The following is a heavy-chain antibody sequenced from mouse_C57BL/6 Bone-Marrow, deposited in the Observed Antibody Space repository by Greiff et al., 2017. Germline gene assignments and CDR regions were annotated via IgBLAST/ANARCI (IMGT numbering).Heavy chain of an antibody. D-gene: IGHD2-4*01. CDR1: GFTFSDYG. V-gene: IGHV5-17*01. Sequence: EVHLVESGGGLVKPGGSLKLSCAASGFTFSDYGMHWVRQAPEQGLEWVAYISSGSSTIYYADTVKGRFTISRDNAKNTLFLQMTSLRSEDTAMYYGARTHYDYDDWYFDVWGTGTTVTVSA. J-gene: IGHJ1*03. CDR2: ISSGSSTI. CDR3: ARTHYDYDDWYFDV.